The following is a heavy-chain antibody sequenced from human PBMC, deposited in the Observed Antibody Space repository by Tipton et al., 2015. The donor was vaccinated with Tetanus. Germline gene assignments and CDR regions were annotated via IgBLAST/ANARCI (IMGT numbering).Heavy chain of an antibody. D-gene: IGHD3-22*01. CDR3: ARDRGNYIYFGLDD. CDR1: GYTFTGYY. J-gene: IGHJ6*02. V-gene: IGHV1-2*02. Sequence: QLVQSGAEVKKPGASVKVYCKASGYTFTGYYMYWVRQAPGQGLEWMGWIDPNSGGTVYAQKFQGRVTMTRETSISTAYMELRSLRSDDTAVYYCARDRGNYIYFGLDDWGPGTTVTVS. CDR2: IDPNSGGT.